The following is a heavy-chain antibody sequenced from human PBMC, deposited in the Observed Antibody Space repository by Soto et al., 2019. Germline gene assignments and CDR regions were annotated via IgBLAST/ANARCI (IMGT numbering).Heavy chain of an antibody. CDR3: AREMTKRGMDV. V-gene: IGHV1-8*01. CDR1: GYTFTSDD. J-gene: IGHJ6*01. CDR2: MNPNSGNT. Sequence: QVQLVQSGAEVKKPGASVTVSCKASGYTFTSDDINWVRQATGQGLEWMGWMNPNSGNTGYAEKFQGRVTMTRNPSLTTAYMERSSLRSEDTAVYYFAREMTKRGMDVWGQGTTVTVSS.